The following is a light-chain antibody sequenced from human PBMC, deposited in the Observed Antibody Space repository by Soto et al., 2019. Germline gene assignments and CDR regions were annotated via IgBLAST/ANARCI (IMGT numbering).Light chain of an antibody. CDR1: SSNIVAGYD. V-gene: IGLV1-40*01. J-gene: IGLJ1*01. CDR3: QSYDSSLSGSEV. CDR2: GNS. Sequence: QSVLTQPTSVSGAPGQRVTISCTGSSSNIVAGYDVHWYQQLPGTAPKLLIYGNSNRPSGVPDRFSGSKSGTSASLAITGLQAEDEADYYCQSYDSSLSGSEVFGTGTKLTVL.